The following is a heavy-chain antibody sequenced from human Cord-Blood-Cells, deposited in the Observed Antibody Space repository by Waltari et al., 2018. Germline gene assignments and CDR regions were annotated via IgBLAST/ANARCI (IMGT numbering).Heavy chain of an antibody. V-gene: IGHV4-34*01. J-gene: IGHJ4*02. CDR2: INHSGST. D-gene: IGHD3-9*01. CDR1: GGSFSGYY. Sequence: QVQLQQWGAGLLKPSETLSLTCAVYGGSFSGYYWSWIRQPPGKGLEWIGEINHSGSTNYTPSLKSLVTISVDTSKNQFSLELSSVTAADTAVYYCARRNYDILTGYDYWGQGTLVTVSS. CDR3: ARRNYDILTGYDY.